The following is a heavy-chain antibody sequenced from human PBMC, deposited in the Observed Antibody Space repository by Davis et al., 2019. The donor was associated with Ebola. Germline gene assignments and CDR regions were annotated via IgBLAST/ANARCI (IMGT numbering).Heavy chain of an antibody. Sequence: SGPTLVKPTQTLTLTCTFSGFSLSTTGVGVGWIRQPPGKALEWLALIYWDNDKRYSPSLKSRLTITKDNSKNQVVLTMTHMDAVDTATYYCVHRFIKTTVDYGMDVWGQGTTVTVSS. D-gene: IGHD1-1*01. CDR3: VHRFIKTTVDYGMDV. V-gene: IGHV2-5*02. CDR2: IYWDNDK. J-gene: IGHJ6*02. CDR1: GFSLSTTGVG.